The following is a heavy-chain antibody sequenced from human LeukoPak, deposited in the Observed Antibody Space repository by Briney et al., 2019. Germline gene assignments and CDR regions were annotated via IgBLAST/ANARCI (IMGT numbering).Heavy chain of an antibody. CDR3: ARTEYRGPERSFYYYYMDV. D-gene: IGHD5-12*01. CDR1: GHTFTSYG. CDR2: ISAYNGDT. J-gene: IGHJ6*03. Sequence: AAVKVSCKSSGHTFTSYGINWVRQAPGQGLEWMGWISAYNGDTNYAQKLQGRVTMTTDTSTSTAYMELRSLRSGDTAVYYCARTEYRGPERSFYYYYMDVWGKGTTVTVSS. V-gene: IGHV1-18*01.